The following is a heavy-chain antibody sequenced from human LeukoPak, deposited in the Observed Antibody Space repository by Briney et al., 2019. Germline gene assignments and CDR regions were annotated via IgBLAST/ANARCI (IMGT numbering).Heavy chain of an antibody. CDR3: ASRFCSSTSCYLTPFDY. D-gene: IGHD2-2*01. J-gene: IGHJ4*02. V-gene: IGHV5-51*01. CDR1: GYSFTSYW. CDR2: IYPGDSDT. Sequence: GESLKISCKGSGYSFTSYWIGWVRQMPGKGLEWMGIIYPGDSDTRYSPSFQGQVTISADKSISTAYLQWSSLKASDTAMYYCASRFCSSTSCYLTPFDYWGQGTLVTVSS.